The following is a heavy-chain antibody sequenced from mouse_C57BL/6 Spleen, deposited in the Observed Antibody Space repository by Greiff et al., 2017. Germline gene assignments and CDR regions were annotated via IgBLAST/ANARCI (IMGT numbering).Heavy chain of an antibody. J-gene: IGHJ2*01. CDR3: ARWETTVVADY. V-gene: IGHV1-81*01. CDR1: GYTFTSYG. Sequence: LQESGAELARPGASVKLSCKASGYTFTSYGISWVKQRTGQGLEWIGEIYPRSGNTYYNEKSKGKATLTADKSSSTAYMELRSLTSEDSAVYFCARWETTVVADYWGQGTTLTVSS. CDR2: IYPRSGNT. D-gene: IGHD1-1*01.